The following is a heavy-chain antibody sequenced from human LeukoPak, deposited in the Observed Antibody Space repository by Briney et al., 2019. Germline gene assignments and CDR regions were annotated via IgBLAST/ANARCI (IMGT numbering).Heavy chain of an antibody. J-gene: IGHJ4*02. Sequence: GGSLRLSCAASGFTFSSYAMSWVRQAPGKGLEWVSAISGSGGSTYYADSVKGRFTISRDNSKNTRYLQMNSLRAEDTAVYYCAKEIQENYYDSSGYPYCFDYWGQGTLVTVSS. V-gene: IGHV3-23*01. D-gene: IGHD3-22*01. CDR2: ISGSGGST. CDR3: AKEIQENYYDSSGYPYCFDY. CDR1: GFTFSSYA.